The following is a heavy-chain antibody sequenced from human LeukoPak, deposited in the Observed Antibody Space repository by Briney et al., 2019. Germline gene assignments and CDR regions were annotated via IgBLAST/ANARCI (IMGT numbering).Heavy chain of an antibody. CDR3: VRDLGTGYYYFDY. Sequence: GGSLRLSCAASGFTFSSYGMHWVRQAPGKGLEWVAVIWYDGSNKYYADSVKGRFTISRDNSKNTLYLQMNSLRAEDTAVYYCVRDLGTGYYYFDYWGQGTLVTVSS. D-gene: IGHD3-9*01. J-gene: IGHJ4*02. CDR1: GFTFSSYG. CDR2: IWYDGSNK. V-gene: IGHV3-33*01.